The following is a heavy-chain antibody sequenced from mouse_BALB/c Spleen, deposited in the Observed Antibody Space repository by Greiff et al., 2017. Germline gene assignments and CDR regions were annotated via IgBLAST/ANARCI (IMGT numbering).Heavy chain of an antibody. V-gene: IGHV5-9-4*01. J-gene: IGHJ4*01. CDR2: ISSGGSYT. CDR1: GFTFSSYA. CDR3: ARTGTGKYYYAMDY. Sequence: EVQLVESGGGLVKPGGSLKLSCAASGFTFSSYAMSWVRQSPEKRLEWVAEISSGGSYTYYPDTVTGRFTISRDNAKNTLYLEMSSLRSEDTAMYYCARTGTGKYYYAMDYWGQGTSVTVSS. D-gene: IGHD4-1*01.